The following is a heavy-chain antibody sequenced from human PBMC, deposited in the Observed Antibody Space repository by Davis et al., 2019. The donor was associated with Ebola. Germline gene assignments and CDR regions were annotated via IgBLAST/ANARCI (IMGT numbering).Heavy chain of an antibody. D-gene: IGHD3-10*01. J-gene: IGHJ4*02. Sequence: GESLKISCAASGFTFSSYAMSWVRQAPGKGLEWVSAISGSGGSTCNADSVKGRFTISRDNSKNTLYLQMNSLRAEDTAVYYCANSRFGESHFDYWGQGTLVTVSS. CDR2: ISGSGGST. V-gene: IGHV3-23*01. CDR1: GFTFSSYA. CDR3: ANSRFGESHFDY.